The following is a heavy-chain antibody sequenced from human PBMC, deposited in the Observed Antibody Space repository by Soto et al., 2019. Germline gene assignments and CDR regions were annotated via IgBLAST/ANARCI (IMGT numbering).Heavy chain of an antibody. J-gene: IGHJ4*02. D-gene: IGHD2-15*01. CDR2: INPSGST. V-gene: IGHV1-46*03. Sequence: QVQLVQSGAEVKKPGASVKVSCKASGYTFTSYYMHWVRQAPGQGLEWMGIINPSGSTSYAQKFQGRVTMTRDTSKSTVYMELSSLRSEDTAVYYCAGVYCSGGSCYSIDYWGQGTLVTVSS. CDR1: GYTFTSYY. CDR3: AGVYCSGGSCYSIDY.